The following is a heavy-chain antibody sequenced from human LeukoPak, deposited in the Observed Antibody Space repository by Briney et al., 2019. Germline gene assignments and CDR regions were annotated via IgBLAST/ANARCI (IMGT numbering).Heavy chain of an antibody. J-gene: IGHJ4*02. CDR1: GYTFTSYG. CDR3: ARELEGYTIFGVVIMGYFDY. D-gene: IGHD3-3*01. V-gene: IGHV1-18*01. Sequence: GASVKVSCKASGYTFTSYGISWVRQAPGQGLDWMGWLSAYTGNTNYAQKLQGRVTMTTDTSTSTAYMELRSLRSDDTAEYYCARELEGYTIFGVVIMGYFDYWGQGTLVTVSS. CDR2: LSAYTGNT.